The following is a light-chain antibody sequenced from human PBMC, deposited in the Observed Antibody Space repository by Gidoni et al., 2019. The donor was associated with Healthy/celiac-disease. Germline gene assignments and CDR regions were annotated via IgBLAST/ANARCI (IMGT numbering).Light chain of an antibody. CDR1: SSNIGDGYD. V-gene: IGLV1-40*01. Sequence: QSVLTQPPSVSGAPGQRVTISCTGSSSNIGDGYDVHWYQQLPGTAPKLLIYGNSNRPSGVPDRFSGSKSGTSASLAITGLQAEDEADYYCQSYDSSLSALVFGGGTKLTVL. CDR3: QSYDSSLSALV. CDR2: GNS. J-gene: IGLJ2*01.